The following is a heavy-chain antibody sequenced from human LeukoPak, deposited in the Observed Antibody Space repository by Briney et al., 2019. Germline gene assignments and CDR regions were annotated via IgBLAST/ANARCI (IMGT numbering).Heavy chain of an antibody. Sequence: SETLSLTCTVSGGSISSSSYYWGWIRQPPGKGLESIGSIYYSGSTYYNPSLKSRVTISVDTSKNQFSLKLSSVTAADTAVYYCASIPIVVVPAATEQWGQGTLVTVSS. CDR1: GGSISSSSYY. CDR2: IYYSGST. J-gene: IGHJ4*02. V-gene: IGHV4-39*07. CDR3: ASIPIVVVPAATEQ. D-gene: IGHD2-2*01.